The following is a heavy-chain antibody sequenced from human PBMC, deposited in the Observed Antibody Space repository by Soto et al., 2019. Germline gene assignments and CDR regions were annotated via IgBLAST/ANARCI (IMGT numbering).Heavy chain of an antibody. CDR3: ARGMGPRVFDT. V-gene: IGHV1-3*01. J-gene: IGHJ4*01. D-gene: IGHD3-9*01. Sequence: ASVKVSCPASDYTSTSFHIHWVCQAPGQSLEWMGWIKLGSGNTKSSQRFQDRVTVTRDTSATTAYMELSSLMSEDTAVYVGARGMGPRVFDTRGQEPLVTVAP. CDR2: IKLGSGNT. CDR1: DYTSTSFH.